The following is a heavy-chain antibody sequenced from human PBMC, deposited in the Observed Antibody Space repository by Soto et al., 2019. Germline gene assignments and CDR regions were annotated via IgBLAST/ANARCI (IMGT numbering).Heavy chain of an antibody. CDR1: GFTFSRYG. Sequence: QVQLVESGGGVVQPGRSLRLSCAASGFTFSRYGMHWVRQAPGKGLERVAVISYDGSNKYYADSVKGRFTISRDNSKNTLYLQMNSLRAEDTAVYYCATGVGLLWLGEHLRGGMDVWGQGTTVTVSS. CDR3: ATGVGLLWLGEHLRGGMDV. D-gene: IGHD3-10*01. J-gene: IGHJ6*02. V-gene: IGHV3-30*03. CDR2: ISYDGSNK.